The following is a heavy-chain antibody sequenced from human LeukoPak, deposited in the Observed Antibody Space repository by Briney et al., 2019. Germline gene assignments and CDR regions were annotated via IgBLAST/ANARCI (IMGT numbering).Heavy chain of an antibody. CDR1: GGSISSYY. D-gene: IGHD6-6*01. J-gene: IGHJ4*02. CDR3: AREYSNSSASSRYFDY. Sequence: SSETLSLTCTVSGGSISSYYWSWIRQPAGKGLEWIGRIYSSGNTNYSPSLKSRVTMSVDTSMSVDTSKNQFSLELSSVTAADTAVYFCAREYSNSSASSRYFDYWGQGALVTVSS. V-gene: IGHV4-4*07. CDR2: IYSSGNT.